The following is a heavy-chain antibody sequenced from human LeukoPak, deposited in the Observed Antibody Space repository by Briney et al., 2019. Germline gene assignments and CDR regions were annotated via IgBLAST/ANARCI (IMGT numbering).Heavy chain of an antibody. CDR3: ARGTITMVRGVIISHYYYGMDV. J-gene: IGHJ6*02. D-gene: IGHD3-10*01. CDR2: ISAYNGNT. V-gene: IGHV1-18*01. CDR1: GYTFTSYG. Sequence: GASVKVSCKASGYTFTSYGISWVRQAPGQGLEWMGWISAYNGNTNYAQKLQGRVTMTTDTSTSTAYMELRSLRSDDTAVYYRARGTITMVRGVIISHYYYGMDVWGQGTTVTVSS.